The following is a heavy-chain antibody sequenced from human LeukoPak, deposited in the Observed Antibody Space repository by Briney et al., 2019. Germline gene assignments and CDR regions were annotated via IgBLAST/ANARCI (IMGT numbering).Heavy chain of an antibody. CDR1: GGSFSGYY. CDR2: INHSGST. D-gene: IGHD2-2*01. V-gene: IGHV4-34*01. CDR3: ARGRAGGCSSTSCYPHNYYYYYGMDV. J-gene: IGHJ6*02. Sequence: PSETLSLTCAVSGGSFSGYYWSWIRQPPGKGLEWIGEINHSGSTNYNPSLKSRVTISVYTSKNQFSLKLSSVTAADTAVYYCARGRAGGCSSTSCYPHNYYYYYGMDVWGQGTTVTVSS.